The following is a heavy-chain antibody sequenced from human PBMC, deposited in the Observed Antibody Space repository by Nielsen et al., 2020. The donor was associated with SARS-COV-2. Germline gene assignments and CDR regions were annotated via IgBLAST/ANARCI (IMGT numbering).Heavy chain of an antibody. V-gene: IGHV4-39*01. D-gene: IGHD4-17*01. CDR2: IYYSGST. CDR1: GGSISSSSYY. CDR3: ARVAVGINYGDYLTNWFDP. J-gene: IGHJ5*02. Sequence: SETLSLTCTVSGGSISSSSYYWGWIRQPPGKGLEWIGSIYYSGSTYYNPSLKSRVTISVDTSKNQFSLKLSSVTAADTAVYYCARVAVGINYGDYLTNWFDPWGQGTLVTVSS.